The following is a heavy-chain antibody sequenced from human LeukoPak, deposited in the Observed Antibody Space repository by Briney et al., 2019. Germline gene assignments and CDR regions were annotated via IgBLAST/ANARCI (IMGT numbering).Heavy chain of an antibody. CDR2: ISSSGSTI. J-gene: IGHJ5*02. V-gene: IGHV3-48*03. D-gene: IGHD6-19*01. Sequence: PGGSLRLSCAASGFTFSSYEMNWVRQAPGKGLEWVSYISSSGSTIYYADSVKGRFTISRDNAKNSLYLQMNSLRAEDTAVYYCARGDLNLGWSHNWFDPWGQGTLVTVSS. CDR1: GFTFSSYE. CDR3: ARGDLNLGWSHNWFDP.